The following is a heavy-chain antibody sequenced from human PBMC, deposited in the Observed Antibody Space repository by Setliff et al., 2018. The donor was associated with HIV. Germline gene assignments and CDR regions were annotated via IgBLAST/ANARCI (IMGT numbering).Heavy chain of an antibody. CDR3: ARDRGWELSHPPFFDS. V-gene: IGHV1-69*06. D-gene: IGHD1-7*01. J-gene: IGHJ4*02. Sequence: SVKVSCKSSGGTSKTFALNWVRQAPGQGLEWMGRIIPMFGTSNYAQTFQSRITIVADKLTNTAYMELSSLRSDDTAIYYCARDRGWELSHPPFFDSWGQGTLVTVSS. CDR1: GGTSKTFA. CDR2: IIPMFGTS.